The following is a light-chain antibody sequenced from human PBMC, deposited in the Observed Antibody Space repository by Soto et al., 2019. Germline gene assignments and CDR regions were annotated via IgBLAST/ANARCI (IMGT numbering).Light chain of an antibody. CDR1: SSNIGAGYD. J-gene: IGLJ3*02. Sequence: QALVTQPPSVSGTPGQRVTISCTGSSSNIGAGYDVHWYQQLPGTAPKLLIFVNNNRPSGVPDRFSGSKSGTSASLAITGLQAEDEADYYCQSYDSSLSGVVFGGGTKLTVL. CDR2: VNN. CDR3: QSYDSSLSGVV. V-gene: IGLV1-40*01.